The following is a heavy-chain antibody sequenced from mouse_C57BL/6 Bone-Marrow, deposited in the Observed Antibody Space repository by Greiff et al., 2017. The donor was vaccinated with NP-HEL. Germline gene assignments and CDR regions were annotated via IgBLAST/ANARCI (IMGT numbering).Heavy chain of an antibody. CDR2: INPNYGTT. V-gene: IGHV1-39*01. CDR1: GYSFTDYN. CDR3: ASSGEITTDYFDY. Sequence: VQLQQSGPELVKPGASVKISCKASGYSFTDYNMNWVKQSNGKSLEWIGVINPNYGTTSHNQKFKGKATLTVDQSSSTAYMQLNSLTSEDSAVYYCASSGEITTDYFDYWGQGTTLTVSS. J-gene: IGHJ2*01. D-gene: IGHD1-1*01.